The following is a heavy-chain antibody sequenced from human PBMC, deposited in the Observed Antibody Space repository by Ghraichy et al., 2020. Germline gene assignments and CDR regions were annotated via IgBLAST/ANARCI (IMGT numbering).Heavy chain of an antibody. V-gene: IGHV4-39*01. D-gene: IGHD3-3*01. Sequence: SETLSLTCTVSGDSITNSDYYWGWFRQPPGKGLEYLASIYYTGTTYHNPSLKSRITVSVDTSKNQISLKMSSVTAADTAVYYCTRAYYNYWSGPPYSWGQGTLVTVSS. CDR2: IYYTGTT. CDR1: GDSITNSDYY. CDR3: TRAYYNYWSGPPYS. J-gene: IGHJ4*02.